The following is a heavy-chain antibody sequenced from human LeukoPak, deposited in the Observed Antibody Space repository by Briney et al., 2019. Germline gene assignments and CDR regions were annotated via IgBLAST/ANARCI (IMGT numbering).Heavy chain of an antibody. CDR3: AELGITMIGGV. J-gene: IGHJ6*04. CDR1: GVTFSSYE. D-gene: IGHD3-10*02. V-gene: IGHV3-48*03. Sequence: GGSLRLSCAASGVTFSSYEMNWVRKAPGRGLEGVSYISSGSTIYYADSVKGRFTISRDNAKNSLYLQMNSLRAEDTAVYYCAELGITMIGGVWGKGTTVTISS. CDR2: ISSGSTI.